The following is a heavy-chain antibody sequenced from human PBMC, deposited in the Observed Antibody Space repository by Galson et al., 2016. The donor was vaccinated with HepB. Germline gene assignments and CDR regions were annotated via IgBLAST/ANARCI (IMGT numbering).Heavy chain of an antibody. CDR3: ARDLENYDFWSGYYKCLDY. V-gene: IGHV1-18*01. CDR1: GYTFTNYG. CDR2: ISPYNGDT. J-gene: IGHJ4*02. Sequence: SVKVSCKASGYTFTNYGITWVRQAPGQGLEWMGWISPYNGDTVYAQKLQGRVTMTTDTSTSTAYMELRSLRSDDTAVYYCARDLENYDFWSGYYKCLDYWGQGTLVTVSS. D-gene: IGHD3-3*01.